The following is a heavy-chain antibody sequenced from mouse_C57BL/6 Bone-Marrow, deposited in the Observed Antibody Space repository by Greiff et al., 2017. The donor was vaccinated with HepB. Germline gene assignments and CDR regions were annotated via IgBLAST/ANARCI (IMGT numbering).Heavy chain of an antibody. CDR1: GYTFTSYW. CDR3: ARGGFDV. V-gene: IGHV1-50*01. CDR2: IDPSDSYT. J-gene: IGHJ1*03. Sequence: QVQLQQPGAELVKPGASVKLSCKASGYTFTSYWMQWVKQRPGQGLEWIGEIDPSDSYTNYNQKFKGKATLTVDTSSSTAYMHLSSLTSEDSAVYYCARGGFDVWGTGTTVTVSS.